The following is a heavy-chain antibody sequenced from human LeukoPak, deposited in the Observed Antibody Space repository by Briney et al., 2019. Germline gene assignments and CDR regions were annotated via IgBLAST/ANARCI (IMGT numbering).Heavy chain of an antibody. CDR2: IIPILGIA. Sequence: GASVKVSCKASGGTFSSYAISWVRQAPGQGLEWMGRIIPILGIANYAQKFQGRVTITADKSTSTAYMELSSLRSEDTAVYYCARMDGSGYSNWFDPWGQGTLVTVSS. CDR3: ARMDGSGYSNWFDP. CDR1: GGTFSSYA. D-gene: IGHD3-22*01. J-gene: IGHJ5*02. V-gene: IGHV1-69*04.